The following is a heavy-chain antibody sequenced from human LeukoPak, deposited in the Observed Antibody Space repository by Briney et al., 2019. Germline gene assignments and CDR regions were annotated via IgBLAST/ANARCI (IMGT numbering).Heavy chain of an antibody. J-gene: IGHJ4*02. CDR2: IGGTDGST. CDR1: GFAFTNHA. CDR3: AKRDSHGSHPYYLDS. D-gene: IGHD3-10*01. V-gene: IGHV3-23*01. Sequence: GGSLRLSCVASGFAFTNHAMTWVRQAPGKGLEWVSSIGGTDGSTYYADSVRGWFTISRDNSKDTLYLQMNSLRVEDTATYYCAKRDSHGSHPYYLDSWGQGALVTVSS.